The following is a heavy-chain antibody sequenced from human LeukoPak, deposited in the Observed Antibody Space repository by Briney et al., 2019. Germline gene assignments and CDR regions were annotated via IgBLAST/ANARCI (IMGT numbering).Heavy chain of an antibody. J-gene: IGHJ4*02. CDR3: ARDPAHSSGPFDC. D-gene: IGHD3-22*01. Sequence: GGSLRLSCEASGFTFSSYWMHWVRQGPGKGLVWVSRINNDGSSTSYADSVKGRFTISRDNAKNSLYLQMNSLRDEDTAVYYCARDPAHSSGPFDCWGQGTLVTVSS. V-gene: IGHV3-74*01. CDR1: GFTFSSYW. CDR2: INNDGSST.